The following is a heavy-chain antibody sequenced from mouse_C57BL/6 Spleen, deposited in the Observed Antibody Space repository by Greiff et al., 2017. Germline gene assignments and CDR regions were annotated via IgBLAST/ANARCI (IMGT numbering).Heavy chain of an antibody. CDR1: GFTFSSYG. CDR2: ISSGGSYT. J-gene: IGHJ4*01. D-gene: IGHD1-1*01. Sequence: EVKLVESGGDLVKPGGSLKLSCAASGFTFSSYGMSWVRQTPDKRLEWVATISSGGSYTYYPDSVKGRYTISRDNAKNTLYLQMSSLKSEDTAMYYCARPLWEDYYSSGYYAMDYWGQGTSVTVSS. V-gene: IGHV5-6*02. CDR3: ARPLWEDYYSSGYYAMDY.